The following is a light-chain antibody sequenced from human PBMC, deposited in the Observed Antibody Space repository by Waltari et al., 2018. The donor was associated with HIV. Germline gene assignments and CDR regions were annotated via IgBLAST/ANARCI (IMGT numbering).Light chain of an antibody. CDR2: GAS. CDR1: QSVISNY. J-gene: IGKJ1*01. V-gene: IGKV3-20*01. Sequence: NVLTQPSGTLALSPGEGATLSCRASQSVISNYFYWYQQEPGQPPRLLIYGASSRGTGIPDRFSGSSSATYFTLTISILEPEDSAVYYCQHYVSPPTFGQGTKVEIK. CDR3: QHYVSPPT.